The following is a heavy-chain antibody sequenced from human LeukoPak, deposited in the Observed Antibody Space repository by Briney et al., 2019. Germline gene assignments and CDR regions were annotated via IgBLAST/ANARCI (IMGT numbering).Heavy chain of an antibody. CDR3: SRRIALGYRDV. Sequence: SESLSLTCAVSGGSISSYYWSWIRQPPGKGLEWIGYIYYSGSTNYNPSLKSRVTISVDTSKNQFSLKLIYVTAADRAVFYCSRRIALGYRDVWGKGTTVTVSS. CDR1: GGSISSYY. J-gene: IGHJ6*03. CDR2: IYYSGST. D-gene: IGHD3-3*02. V-gene: IGHV4-59*01.